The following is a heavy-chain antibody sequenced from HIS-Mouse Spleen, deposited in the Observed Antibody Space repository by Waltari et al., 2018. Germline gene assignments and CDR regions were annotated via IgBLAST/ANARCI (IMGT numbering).Heavy chain of an antibody. CDR3: AREIPYSSSWYDWYFDL. Sequence: QLQLQESGPGLVKPSETLSLTCTVSGGSISSSSYYWGWIRQSPGKGLEWIGIIHYSGSTYYNPSLKSRVTISVDTSKNPFSLKRSSVTAADTAVYYCAREIPYSSSWYDWYFDLWGRCTLVTVSS. CDR1: GGSISSSSYY. D-gene: IGHD6-13*01. J-gene: IGHJ2*01. V-gene: IGHV4-39*07. CDR2: IHYSGST.